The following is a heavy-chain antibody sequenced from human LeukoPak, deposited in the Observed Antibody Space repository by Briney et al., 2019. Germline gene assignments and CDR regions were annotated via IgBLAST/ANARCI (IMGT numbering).Heavy chain of an antibody. CDR1: GFTFSSYS. CDR2: ISSSSSTI. V-gene: IGHV3-48*04. Sequence: PGGSLRLSCAASGFTFSSYSMNWVRQAPGKGLEWVSYISSSSSTIYYADSVKGRFTISRDNAKNSLYLQMNSLRAEDTAVYYCARVGMVRGVPPPRAANYAFDIWGQGTMVTVSS. CDR3: ARVGMVRGVPPPRAANYAFDI. J-gene: IGHJ3*02. D-gene: IGHD3-10*01.